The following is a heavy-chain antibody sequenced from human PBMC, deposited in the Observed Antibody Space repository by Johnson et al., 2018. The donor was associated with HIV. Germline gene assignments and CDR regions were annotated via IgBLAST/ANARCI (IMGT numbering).Heavy chain of an antibody. D-gene: IGHD6-13*01. Sequence: QVQLVESGGGVVQPGRSLRLSCAASGFTFSSYGMHWVRQAPGKGLEWVAVISYDGSNKYYADSVKGRFTISRDNSKSTLYLQMNSLRAEDTAVYYCARGRKVIAVVGGLDNDGFDMWGQGTMVTVSS. J-gene: IGHJ3*02. CDR1: GFTFSSYG. CDR2: ISYDGSNK. V-gene: IGHV3-30*03. CDR3: ARGRKVIAVVGGLDNDGFDM.